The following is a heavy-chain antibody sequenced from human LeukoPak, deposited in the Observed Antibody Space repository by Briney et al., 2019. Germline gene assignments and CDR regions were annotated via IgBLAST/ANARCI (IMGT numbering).Heavy chain of an antibody. D-gene: IGHD2-2*01. V-gene: IGHV4-39*07. J-gene: IGHJ5*02. CDR2: IYYSGST. CDR3: ARDPGVYCSSTSSTCWFDP. Sequence: SSETLSLTCTVSGGSISSSSYYWGWIRQPPGKGLEWIGSIYYSGSTYYNPSLKSRVTISVDTSKNQFSLKLSSVTAADTAVYYCARDPGVYCSSTSSTCWFDPWGQGTLVTVSS. CDR1: GGSISSSSYY.